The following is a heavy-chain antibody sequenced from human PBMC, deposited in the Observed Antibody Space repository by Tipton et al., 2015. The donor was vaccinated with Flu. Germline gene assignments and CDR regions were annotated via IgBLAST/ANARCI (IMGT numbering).Heavy chain of an antibody. V-gene: IGHV3-53*01. D-gene: IGHD6-13*01. CDR1: GFTVSSNY. CDR3: ARGGVYSSSWYDAFDI. CDR2: IYSGGST. Sequence: SLRLSCAASGFTVSSNYMSWVRQAPGKGLEWVSVIYSGGSTYYADSVKGRFTISRDNSKNTLYLQMNSLRAEDTAVYYCARGGVYSSSWYDAFDIWGQGTMVTVSS. J-gene: IGHJ3*02.